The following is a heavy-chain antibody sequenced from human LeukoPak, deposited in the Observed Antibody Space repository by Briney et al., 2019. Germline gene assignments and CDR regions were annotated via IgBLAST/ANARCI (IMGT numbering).Heavy chain of an antibody. CDR1: GFTFSSYG. CDR2: ISYDGSNK. D-gene: IGHD7-27*01. CDR3: ARDPLGPYYYGMDV. J-gene: IGHJ6*02. V-gene: IGHV3-30*03. Sequence: GGSLRLSCAASGFTFSSYGMHWARQAPGKGLEWVAVISYDGSNKYYADSVKGRFTISRDNSKNTLYLQMNSLRAEDTAVYYCARDPLGPYYYGMDVWGQGTTVTVSS.